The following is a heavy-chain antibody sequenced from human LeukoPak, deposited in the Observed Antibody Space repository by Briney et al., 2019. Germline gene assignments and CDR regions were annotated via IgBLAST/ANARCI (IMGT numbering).Heavy chain of an antibody. CDR3: ARDPAPWIRFLEPMDV. J-gene: IGHJ6*03. CDR2: IKQDGSEK. CDR1: GFTFSSYW. Sequence: PGGSLRLSCAASGFTFSSYWMSWVRQAPGKGLEWVANIKQDGSEKYYVDSVKGRFTISRDNAKNSLYLQMNSLRAEDTAVYYCARDPAPWIRFLEPMDVWGKGTTVTVSS. V-gene: IGHV3-7*03. D-gene: IGHD3-3*01.